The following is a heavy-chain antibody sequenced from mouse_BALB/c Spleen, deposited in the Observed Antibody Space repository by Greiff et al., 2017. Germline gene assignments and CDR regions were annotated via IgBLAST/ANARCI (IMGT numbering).Heavy chain of an antibody. J-gene: IGHJ3*01. V-gene: IGHV3-6*02. CDR1: GYSITSGYY. Sequence: EVKLQESGPGLVKPSQSLSLTCSVTGYSITSGYYWNWIRQFPGNKLEWMGYISYDGSNNYNPSLKNRISITRDTSKNQFFLKLNSVTTEDTATYYCASWYGYDGAYWGQGTLVTVSA. CDR2: ISYDGSN. CDR3: ASWYGYDGAY. D-gene: IGHD2-2*01.